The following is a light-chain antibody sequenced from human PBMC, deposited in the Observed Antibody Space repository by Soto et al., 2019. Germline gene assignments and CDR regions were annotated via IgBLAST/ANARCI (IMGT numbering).Light chain of an antibody. CDR1: SSDVGTYNS. CDR3: SSYVGNNNVE. V-gene: IGLV2-8*01. CDR2: EVT. J-gene: IGLJ2*01. Sequence: QSALTQPPSASGSPGQSVTISCTGTSSDVGTYNSVSWYQQHPGKAPKLTIYEVTKRPSGVPDRFSGSKSGNAASLTVSGLQAEEVAHYYCSSYVGNNNVEFGGGTKLTVL.